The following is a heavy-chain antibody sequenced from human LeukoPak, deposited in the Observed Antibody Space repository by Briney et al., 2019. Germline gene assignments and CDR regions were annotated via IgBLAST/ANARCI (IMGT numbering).Heavy chain of an antibody. D-gene: IGHD5-12*01. CDR1: GFTFSSYS. V-gene: IGHV3-21*01. CDR2: ITSSGRYI. J-gene: IGHJ4*02. Sequence: GGSLRLSCAASGFTFSSYSMNWVRQAPGKGLEWVSSITSSGRYIYYADSVKGRFTISRDNAKNSLYLQMNSLRAEDTAVYYCARDSGYDSWGGDYWGQGTLVTVSS. CDR3: ARDSGYDSWGGDY.